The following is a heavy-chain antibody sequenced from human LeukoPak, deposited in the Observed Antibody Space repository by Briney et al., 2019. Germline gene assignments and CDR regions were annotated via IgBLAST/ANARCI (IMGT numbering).Heavy chain of an antibody. V-gene: IGHV3-23*01. CDR3: AKDGEVVSPNYFDY. CDR1: GFTFSSYA. Sequence: LSGGSLTLSCAASGFTFSSYAMSWVRQAPGKGLEWVSAISGSGGSTYYADSVKGRFPISRDNPKNTLYLQMNSLRAEDTAVYYCAKDGEVVSPNYFDYWGQGTLVTVSS. J-gene: IGHJ4*02. CDR2: ISGSGGST. D-gene: IGHD3-10*01.